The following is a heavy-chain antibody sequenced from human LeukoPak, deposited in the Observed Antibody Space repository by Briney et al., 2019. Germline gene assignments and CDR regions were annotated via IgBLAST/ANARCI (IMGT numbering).Heavy chain of an antibody. CDR2: ISAYNGNT. J-gene: IGHJ6*02. CDR1: GYTFTSYG. D-gene: IGHD2-15*01. Sequence: ASVKVSCKASGYTFTSYGISWVRQAPGQGLEWMGWISAYNGNTNYAQKLQGRVTMTTDTSTSTAYMELRSLRSDHTAVYYCARLVVVAAIRYYGMDVWGQGTTVTVSS. CDR3: ARLVVVAAIRYYGMDV. V-gene: IGHV1-18*01.